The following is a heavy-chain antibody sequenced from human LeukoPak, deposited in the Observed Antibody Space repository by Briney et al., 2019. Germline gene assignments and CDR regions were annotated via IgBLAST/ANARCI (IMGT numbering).Heavy chain of an antibody. CDR3: AKGDKRITMIVVVIPFDY. V-gene: IGHV3-23*01. CDR1: GFIFSNYA. J-gene: IGHJ4*02. CDR2: ISGRSNNT. D-gene: IGHD3-22*01. Sequence: GGSLRLSCAASGFIFSNYAMYWVRQAPGKGLEWVSAISGRSNNTYYADSVKGRFTISRDSSKNTLYLQMNSLRAEDTAVYYCAKGDKRITMIVVVIPFDYWGQGTLVTVSS.